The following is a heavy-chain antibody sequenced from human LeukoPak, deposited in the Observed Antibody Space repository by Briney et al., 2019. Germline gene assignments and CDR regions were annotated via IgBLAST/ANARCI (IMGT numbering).Heavy chain of an antibody. CDR2: IYYSGST. Sequence: PSETLSLTCNVSGGSISSSSYYWGWIRQPPGKGLEWIGSIYYSGSTYYNPSLKSRVTISVDTSKNQFSLKLSSVTAADTAVYYCARDGTGYYDSSGYYYFDYWGQGTLVTVSS. D-gene: IGHD3-22*01. CDR3: ARDGTGYYDSSGYYYFDY. CDR1: GGSISSSSYY. J-gene: IGHJ4*02. V-gene: IGHV4-39*07.